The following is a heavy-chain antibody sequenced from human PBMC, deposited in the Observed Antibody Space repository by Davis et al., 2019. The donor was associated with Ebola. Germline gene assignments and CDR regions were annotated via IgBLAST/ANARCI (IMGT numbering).Heavy chain of an antibody. Sequence: SETLSLTCAVYGGSFSGYYWSWIRQPPGKGLEWFGEINHSGSTNYNPSLKSRVTISVDTSKNQFSLKLSSVTAADTAVYYCARDKRVWFGELLYYYYGMDVWGKGTTVTVSS. CDR2: INHSGST. CDR1: GGSFSGYY. J-gene: IGHJ6*04. CDR3: ARDKRVWFGELLYYYYGMDV. D-gene: IGHD3-10*01. V-gene: IGHV4-34*01.